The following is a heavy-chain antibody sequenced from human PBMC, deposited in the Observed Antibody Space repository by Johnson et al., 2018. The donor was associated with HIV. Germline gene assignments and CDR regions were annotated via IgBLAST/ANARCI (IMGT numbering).Heavy chain of an antibody. V-gene: IGHV3-9*01. CDR2: I. D-gene: IGHD6-13*01. CDR1: AFPFDDHA. CDR3: ALLRGAAGDDAFDI. J-gene: IGHJ3*02. Sequence: VQLVESGGGLVQPGRSLRLSCAASAFPFDDHALHWVRQSPGKGLQRFSIILKGRFTISRDNSKNTLYLQMNSLRAEDTAVYYCALLRGAAGDDAFDIWGQGTMVTVSS.